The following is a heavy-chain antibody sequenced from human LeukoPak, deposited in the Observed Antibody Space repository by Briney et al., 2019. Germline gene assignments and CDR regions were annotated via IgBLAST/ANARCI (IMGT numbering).Heavy chain of an antibody. CDR3: ARGKIPRN. CDR1: GGSISSGYY. J-gene: IGHJ4*02. Sequence: SETLSLTCTVSGGSISSGYYWGWIRQPPGKGLEWIGSIYHSGSTYYNPSLKSRVTISVDTSKNQFSLKLSSVTAADTAVYYCARGKIPRNWGQGTLVTVSS. CDR2: IYHSGST. V-gene: IGHV4-38-2*02.